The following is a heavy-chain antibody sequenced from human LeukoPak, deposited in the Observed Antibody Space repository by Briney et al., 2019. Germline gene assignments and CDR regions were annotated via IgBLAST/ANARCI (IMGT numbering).Heavy chain of an antibody. CDR1: GLTFSNSW. Sequence: GGSLRRSCAASGLTFSNSWMSWVRQAPAKGLEWVANINQAGSQTYYVDSAKGRFTISKDNSKNSLYLQMNSLRDDDTAIYYCAKGAGDYWGQGILVTVSS. V-gene: IGHV3-7*01. D-gene: IGHD3-10*01. CDR3: AKGAGDY. CDR2: INQAGSQT. J-gene: IGHJ4*02.